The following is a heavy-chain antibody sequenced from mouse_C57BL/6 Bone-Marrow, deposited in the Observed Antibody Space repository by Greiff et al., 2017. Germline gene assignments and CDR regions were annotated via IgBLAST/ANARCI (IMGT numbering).Heavy chain of an antibody. J-gene: IGHJ1*03. D-gene: IGHD1-1*01. CDR3: ARWNYGSSYPNWYFDV. Sequence: QVQLQQSGAELAKPGASVKLSCKASGYTFTSYWMHWVKQRPGQGLEWIGYINPSSGYTKYNQKFKDKATLTADKSSSPAYMQLSSLTYEDSAVYYWARWNYGSSYPNWYFDVWGTGTTVTVSA. CDR2: INPSSGYT. V-gene: IGHV1-7*01. CDR1: GYTFTSYW.